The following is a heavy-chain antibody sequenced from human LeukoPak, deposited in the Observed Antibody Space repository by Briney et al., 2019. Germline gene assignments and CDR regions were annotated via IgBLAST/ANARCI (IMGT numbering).Heavy chain of an antibody. V-gene: IGHV3-30-3*01. J-gene: IGHJ3*02. CDR1: GFTFSSYA. Sequence: PGRSLRLSCAASGFTFSSYAMHWVRQAPGKGLEWVAVISYDGSNKYYADFVKGRFTISRDNSKNTLYLQMNSLRAEDTAVYYCARASIYGDGLGAFDIWGQGTMVTVSS. D-gene: IGHD4-17*01. CDR2: ISYDGSNK. CDR3: ARASIYGDGLGAFDI.